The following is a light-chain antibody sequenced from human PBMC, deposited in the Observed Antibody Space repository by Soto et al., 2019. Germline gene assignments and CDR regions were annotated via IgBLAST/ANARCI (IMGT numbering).Light chain of an antibody. CDR3: QQYSSYWT. V-gene: IGKV1-8*01. Sequence: AILMTQSPSSLSASTGDRVTITCRASQGIRSYLAWYQQKPGKAPKLLIYAASTLQSGVPSSFSGSGSGTDFTLTISSLKPDDFATYYCQQYSSYWTFAHGTKVDIK. J-gene: IGKJ1*01. CDR2: AAS. CDR1: QGIRSY.